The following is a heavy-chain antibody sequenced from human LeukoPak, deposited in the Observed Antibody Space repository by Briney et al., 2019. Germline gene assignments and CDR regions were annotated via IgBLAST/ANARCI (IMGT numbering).Heavy chain of an antibody. V-gene: IGHV3-74*01. CDR2: INSDGSST. D-gene: IGHD2-21*01. CDR3: ARRIVRGRINWFDP. J-gene: IGHJ5*02. Sequence: HPGGSLRLSCAASGFTFSSYWMHWVRQAPGKGLVWVSRINSDGSSTSYADSVKGRFTISRDNAKNTLYLQMNSLRAEDTAVYYCARRIVRGRINWFDPWGQRTLVTVSS. CDR1: GFTFSSYW.